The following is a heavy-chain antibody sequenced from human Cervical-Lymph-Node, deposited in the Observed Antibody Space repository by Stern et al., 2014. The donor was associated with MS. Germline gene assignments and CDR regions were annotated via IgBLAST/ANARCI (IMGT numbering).Heavy chain of an antibody. V-gene: IGHV5-51*01. Sequence: MQLVQSGAEVRKPGESLKISCKAFGYSFSTYWIGWVRQMPGKGLEWMGIIWPGDSDTRYSPSFQGRVNISADTSINTIYLQWSSLKASDTAMYYCASAGYCSGGSCYFHFDFWGQGTLVAVSS. J-gene: IGHJ4*02. CDR1: GYSFSTYW. CDR3: ASAGYCSGGSCYFHFDF. CDR2: IWPGDSDT. D-gene: IGHD2-15*01.